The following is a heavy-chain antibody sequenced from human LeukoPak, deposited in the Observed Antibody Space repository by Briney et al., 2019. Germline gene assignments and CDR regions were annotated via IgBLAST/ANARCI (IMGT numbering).Heavy chain of an antibody. Sequence: GASVKVSCKASGFTFTSSAVQWVRQARGQRLEWIGWIVVGSGNTNYAQKFQERVTITRDMSTSTAYMELSSLRSEDTAVYYCAADLRPGSYCSSTSCYSPWGQGTLVTVSS. V-gene: IGHV1-58*01. D-gene: IGHD2-2*01. CDR1: GFTFTSSA. CDR3: AADLRPGSYCSSTSCYSP. CDR2: IVVGSGNT. J-gene: IGHJ5*02.